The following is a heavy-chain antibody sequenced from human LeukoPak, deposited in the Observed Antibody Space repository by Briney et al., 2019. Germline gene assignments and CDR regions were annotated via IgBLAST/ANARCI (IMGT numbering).Heavy chain of an antibody. CDR2: IYYSGST. Sequence: PSETLSLTCTVSGGSISSHYWSWIRQPPGKGLEWIGYIYYSGSTNYNPSLKSRVPISVDTSKNQFSLKLSSVTAADTAVYYCARARSSSNYYYYMDVWGKGTTVTVSS. D-gene: IGHD6-6*01. V-gene: IGHV4-59*11. J-gene: IGHJ6*03. CDR3: ARARSSSNYYYYMDV. CDR1: GGSISSHY.